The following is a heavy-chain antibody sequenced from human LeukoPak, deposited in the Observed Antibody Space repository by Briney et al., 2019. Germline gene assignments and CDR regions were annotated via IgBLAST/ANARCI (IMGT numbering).Heavy chain of an antibody. CDR1: GFTFSSYG. CDR3: AKVAKSGYYSYYLDY. D-gene: IGHD3-22*01. CDR2: ISYDGSNK. V-gene: IGHV3-30*18. Sequence: GALRLSCAASGFTFSSYGMHWVRQAPGKGLEWVAVISYDGSNKYYADSVKGRFTISRDNSKNTLYLQMNSLRADDTAIYYCAKVAKSGYYSYYLDYWGQGTLVTVSS. J-gene: IGHJ4*02.